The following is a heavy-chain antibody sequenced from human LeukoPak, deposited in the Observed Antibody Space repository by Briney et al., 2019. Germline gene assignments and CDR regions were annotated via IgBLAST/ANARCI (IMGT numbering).Heavy chain of an antibody. V-gene: IGHV3-23*01. J-gene: IGHJ4*02. CDR2: ISGSGGST. CDR3: AKGGRITAVRPFDY. D-gene: IGHD6-13*01. Sequence: GGSLRLSCAASGFTFSSYVMSWVRQAPGKGLEWVSAISGSGGSTYYADSVKGRFTISRDNSKNTLYLQVNSLRAEDTAVYCCAKGGRITAVRPFDYWGQGTLVTVSS. CDR1: GFTFSSYV.